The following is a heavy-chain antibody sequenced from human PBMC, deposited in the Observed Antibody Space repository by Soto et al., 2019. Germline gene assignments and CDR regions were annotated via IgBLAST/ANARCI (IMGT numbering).Heavy chain of an antibody. D-gene: IGHD5-12*01. V-gene: IGHV5-10-1*01. CDR1: GYSFTSYC. CDR2: IEPSDSYT. Sequence: PGESLKISCKGSGYSFTSYCISWVRQMPGKGPVWMVRIEPSDSYTTYSPYFQAHVTITADKSISTAYLQWSSLKASATAMYYCAIRSRYSGYGHYCYGMDVWGKGTTVTVSS. CDR3: AIRSRYSGYGHYCYGMDV. J-gene: IGHJ6*04.